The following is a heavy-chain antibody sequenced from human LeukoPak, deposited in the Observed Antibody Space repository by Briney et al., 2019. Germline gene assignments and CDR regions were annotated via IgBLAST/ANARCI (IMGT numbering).Heavy chain of an antibody. CDR2: INWNGGST. D-gene: IGHD3-22*01. CDR1: GFTFDDYG. Sequence: GSLRLSCAASGFTFDDYGMSWVRQAPGKGLEWVSGINWNGGSTGYADSVKGRFTISRDNAKNSLYLQMNSLRAEDTALYYCARVKDYYDSSGYYYVNSPSFDYWGQGTLVTVSS. J-gene: IGHJ4*02. V-gene: IGHV3-20*04. CDR3: ARVKDYYDSSGYYYVNSPSFDY.